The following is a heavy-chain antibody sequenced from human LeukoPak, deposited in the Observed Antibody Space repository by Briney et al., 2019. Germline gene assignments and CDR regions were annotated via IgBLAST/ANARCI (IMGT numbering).Heavy chain of an antibody. CDR2: INHSEGT. Sequence: SETLSLTCAVYGGSFSSYYWSWIRQPPGKGLEWIGEINHSEGTNYNPSFKSRVTMSLDTSKNQFSLKLSSVTAADTAVYYCAREGYYGSGSYPDYWGQGTLVTVSS. J-gene: IGHJ4*02. CDR3: AREGYYGSGSYPDY. V-gene: IGHV4-34*01. D-gene: IGHD3-10*01. CDR1: GGSFSSYY.